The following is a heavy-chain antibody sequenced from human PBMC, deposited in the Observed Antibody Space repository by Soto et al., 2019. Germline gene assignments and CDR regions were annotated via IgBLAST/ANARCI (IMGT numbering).Heavy chain of an antibody. Sequence: ASVKVSCKASGYTFTSYGISWVRQAPGQGLEWMGWISAYNGNANYAQKLQGRVTMTTDTSTSTAYMELRSLGSDDTAVYYCARDAVDSSGYYLSYNWFDPWGQGTLVTVSS. CDR3: ARDAVDSSGYYLSYNWFDP. CDR1: GYTFTSYG. V-gene: IGHV1-18*01. CDR2: ISAYNGNA. D-gene: IGHD3-22*01. J-gene: IGHJ5*02.